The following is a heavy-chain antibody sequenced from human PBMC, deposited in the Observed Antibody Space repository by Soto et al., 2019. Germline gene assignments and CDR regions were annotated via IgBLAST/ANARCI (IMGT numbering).Heavy chain of an antibody. J-gene: IGHJ5*02. D-gene: IGHD6-19*01. CDR1: GFTFSSYW. Sequence: GGSLRLSCAASGFTFSSYWMSWVRQAPGKGLEWVANIKQDGSEKYYVDSVKGRFTISRDNAKNSLYLQMNSLRAEDTAVYYCARDLIAVAGNNWFDPWGQGTLVTVSS. V-gene: IGHV3-7*05. CDR3: ARDLIAVAGNNWFDP. CDR2: IKQDGSEK.